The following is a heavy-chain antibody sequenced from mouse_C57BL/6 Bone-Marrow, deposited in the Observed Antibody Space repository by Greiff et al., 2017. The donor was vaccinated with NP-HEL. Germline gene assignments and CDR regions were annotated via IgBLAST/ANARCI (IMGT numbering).Heavy chain of an antibody. D-gene: IGHD3-2*02. CDR2: IDPSDSYT. CDR3: AHSSGSYFFDY. CDR1: GYTFTSYW. V-gene: IGHV1-69*01. Sequence: QVQLQQPGAELVMPGASVKLSCKASGYTFTSYWMHWVKQRPGQGLEWIGEIDPSDSYTNYNQKFKGKSTLTVDKSSSTAYMQLSSLTSEDSAVYYCAHSSGSYFFDYWGQGTTLTVSS. J-gene: IGHJ2*01.